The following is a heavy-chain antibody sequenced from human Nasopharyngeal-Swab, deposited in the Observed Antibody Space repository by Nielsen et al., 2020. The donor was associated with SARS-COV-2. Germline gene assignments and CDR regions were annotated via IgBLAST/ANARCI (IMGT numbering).Heavy chain of an antibody. V-gene: IGHV4-4*07. CDR2: IYTSGST. CDR1: GGSISSYY. CDR3: ARDLRLNYYGSGSYANWFDP. J-gene: IGHJ5*02. Sequence: SETLSLTCTAPGGSISSYYWSWIRQPAGQGLEWIGRIYTSGSTNYNPSLKSRVTMSVDTSKNQFSLKLSSVTAADTAVYYCARDLRLNYYGSGSYANWFDPWGQGTLVTVSS. D-gene: IGHD3-10*01.